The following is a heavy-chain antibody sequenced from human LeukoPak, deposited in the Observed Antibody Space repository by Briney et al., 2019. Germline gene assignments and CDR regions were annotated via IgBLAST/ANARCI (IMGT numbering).Heavy chain of an antibody. J-gene: IGHJ4*02. V-gene: IGHV4-4*07. Sequence: SGTLSLTCTVSGGSITSYYWSWIRQPAGKGLEWIGRIYTSGNTNFAPSLTSRVSMSIDTSKNQFSLDLSSVTAADTAVYYCARQPTSGYDSYGYTDYWDQGTLVTVSS. CDR1: GGSITSYY. D-gene: IGHD3-22*01. CDR2: IYTSGNT. CDR3: ARQPTSGYDSYGYTDY.